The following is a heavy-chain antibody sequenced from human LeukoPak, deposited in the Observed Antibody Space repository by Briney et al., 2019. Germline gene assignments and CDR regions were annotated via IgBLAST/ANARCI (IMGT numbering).Heavy chain of an antibody. Sequence: GGSLRLSCAASGFTFTDYLMTWVRQAPGKGLEWVADIKADGSEKYYVDSVKGRFTILRDNAKNSLYLQMNSLRAEDTAVYYCARDIVPGGFAVAGRDAFDIWGQGTMVTVSS. CDR3: ARDIVPGGFAVAGRDAFDI. CDR1: GFTFTDYL. CDR2: IKADGSEK. J-gene: IGHJ3*02. V-gene: IGHV3-7*01. D-gene: IGHD6-19*01.